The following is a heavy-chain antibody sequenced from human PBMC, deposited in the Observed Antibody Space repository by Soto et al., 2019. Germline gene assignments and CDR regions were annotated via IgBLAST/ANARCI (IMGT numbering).Heavy chain of an antibody. J-gene: IGHJ4*02. Sequence: QVQLVQSGAEVTKPGASVKVSCKASGYTFSSYDITWVRQAPGQGLDWVGCISTYNGNPKYAQKFQGRVTLTTDTSTSTAYMELRSLRSDDTVVYYCARGQWELRYWGQGTLVTVSS. CDR2: ISTYNGNP. D-gene: IGHD1-26*01. CDR1: GYTFSSYD. V-gene: IGHV1-18*01. CDR3: ARGQWELRY.